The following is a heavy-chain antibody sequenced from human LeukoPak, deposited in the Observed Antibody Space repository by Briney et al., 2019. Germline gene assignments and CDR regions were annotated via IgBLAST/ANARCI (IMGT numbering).Heavy chain of an antibody. J-gene: IGHJ4*02. Sequence: SETLSLTCTVSGGYTSGYYWSWIRQPAGKGLEWIGRIYTSGNTYYNPSLKSRVTMSLDTSKNQFSLKLSSVTAADTAVYYCARDRCSGGSCYFFNYWGQGSLVTVSS. CDR1: GGYTSGYY. CDR2: IYTSGNT. D-gene: IGHD2-15*01. CDR3: ARDRCSGGSCYFFNY. V-gene: IGHV4-4*07.